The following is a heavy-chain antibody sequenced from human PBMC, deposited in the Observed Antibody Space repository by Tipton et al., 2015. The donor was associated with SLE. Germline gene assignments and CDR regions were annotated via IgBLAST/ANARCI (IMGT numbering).Heavy chain of an antibody. J-gene: IGHJ2*01. CDR3: ARGYCSGGSCSYWYFDL. CDR1: GGSISSYY. D-gene: IGHD2-15*01. Sequence: TLSLTCTVSGGSISSYYWNWIRQPPGKGLEWIGYIYYSGSTNYNPSLKSRVTISVDTSKNQFSLKLSSVTAADTAVYYCARGYCSGGSCSYWYFDLWGRGTLVTVSS. V-gene: IGHV4-59*12. CDR2: IYYSGST.